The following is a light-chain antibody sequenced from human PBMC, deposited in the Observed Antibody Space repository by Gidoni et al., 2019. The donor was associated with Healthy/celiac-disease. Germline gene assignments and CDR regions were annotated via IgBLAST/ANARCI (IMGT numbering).Light chain of an antibody. CDR2: GAS. CDR1: QSVSSSY. V-gene: IGKV3-20*01. Sequence: ERALTQSPGTLSLSPGDRATLSCRASQSVSSSYLAWYQQKPGQAPRLLIYGASSRATGIPDRFSGSGSGTDFTLTISRLEPDDFAVYYCQQYGSSPWTFGQGTKVEIK. CDR3: QQYGSSPWT. J-gene: IGKJ1*01.